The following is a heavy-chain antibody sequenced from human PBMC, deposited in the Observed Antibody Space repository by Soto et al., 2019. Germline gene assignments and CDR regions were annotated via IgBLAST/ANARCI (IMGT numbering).Heavy chain of an antibody. J-gene: IGHJ6*02. V-gene: IGHV1-2*04. CDR3: ARSGNTGYYGMDV. CDR1: GYTFTGYY. CDR2: INPNSGGT. D-gene: IGHD5-18*01. Sequence: ASVKVSCKASGYTFTGYYIHWVRQAPGQGLEWMGWINPNSGGTNYAQKFQGWVTMTRDTSISTAYMELSRLRSDDTAVYYCARSGNTGYYGMDVWGQGTTVTVSS.